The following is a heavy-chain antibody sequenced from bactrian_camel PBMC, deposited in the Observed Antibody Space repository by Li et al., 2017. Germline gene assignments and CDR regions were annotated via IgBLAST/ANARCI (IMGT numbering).Heavy chain of an antibody. V-gene: IGHV3S53*01. J-gene: IGHJ4*01. Sequence: QVQLVESGGGSVQAGGSLKLSCTNSGSTYSTYCVGWFRRSVGKEREMVATLDSDGTTNYADSVKGRLTISKDNAKNTVYLQMNSLKPEGTAMYYCAASGSLSWGNLQYWLLREVTYTYWGQGTQVTVS. D-gene: IGHD1*01. CDR2: LDSDGTT. CDR1: GSTYSTYC. CDR3: AASGSLSWGNLQYWLLREVTYTY.